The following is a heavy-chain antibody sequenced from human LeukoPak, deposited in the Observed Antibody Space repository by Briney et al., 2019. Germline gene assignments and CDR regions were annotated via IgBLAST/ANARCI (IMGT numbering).Heavy chain of an antibody. CDR3: ASLSIDKAHSGSYYGHDAFDI. CDR1: GFTFSSYS. CDR2: ISSSSSYI. V-gene: IGHV3-21*01. J-gene: IGHJ3*02. Sequence: GGSLRLSCAASGFTFSSYSMNWVRQAPGEGLEWVSSISSSSSYIYYADSVKGRFTISRDNAKNSLYLQMNSLRAEDTAVYYCASLSIDKAHSGSYYGHDAFDIWGQGTMVTVSS. D-gene: IGHD1-26*01.